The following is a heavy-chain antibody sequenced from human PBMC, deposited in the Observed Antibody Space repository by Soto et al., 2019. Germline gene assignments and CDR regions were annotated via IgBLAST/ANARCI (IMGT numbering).Heavy chain of an antibody. CDR1: GGSISRYY. D-gene: IGHD4-17*01. CDR3: ARRYGYAFDI. Sequence: SETLSLTCTVSGGSISRYYWSWIRQPPGKGLEWIGYIYDSGSTNYNPSLKSRVTISVDTSKNQFSLKLSSVTAADTAVYYCARRYGYAFDIWGQGTMVTVSS. V-gene: IGHV4-59*01. CDR2: IYDSGST. J-gene: IGHJ3*02.